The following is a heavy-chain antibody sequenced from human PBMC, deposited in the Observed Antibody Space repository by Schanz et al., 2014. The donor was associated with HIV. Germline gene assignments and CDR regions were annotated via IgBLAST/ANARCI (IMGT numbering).Heavy chain of an antibody. CDR2: ISGSGIST. CDR1: GFTFSSYA. D-gene: IGHD3-3*01. CDR3: AKDQGYDFWSGYYNYYGMDV. V-gene: IGHV3-23*01. Sequence: EVQLLESGGGLVQPGGSLRLSCAASGFTFSSYAMSWVRQAPGKGLEWVSVISGSGISTYYADSVKGRFTISRDNSKNTLYLQMNRMRTEDTAVYYCAKDQGYDFWSGYYNYYGMDVWGQGTTVTVSS. J-gene: IGHJ6*02.